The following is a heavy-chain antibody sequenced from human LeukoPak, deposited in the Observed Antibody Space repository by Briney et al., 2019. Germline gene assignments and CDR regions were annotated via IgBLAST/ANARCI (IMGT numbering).Heavy chain of an antibody. V-gene: IGHV3-30-3*01. Sequence: PGGSLRLSCAASGFTFSSYAMHWVRQAPGKGLEWVGVISYDGSNKYYADSVKGRFTISRDNSKNTLDRQMNSLRAEDTAVYYCAKDRRDGYNYLFDYWAQGPLLTVPS. CDR1: GFTFSSYA. J-gene: IGHJ4*02. D-gene: IGHD5-24*01. CDR3: AKDRRDGYNYLFDY. CDR2: ISYDGSNK.